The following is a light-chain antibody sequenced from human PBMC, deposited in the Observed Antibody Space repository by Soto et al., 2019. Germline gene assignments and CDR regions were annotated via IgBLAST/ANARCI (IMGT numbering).Light chain of an antibody. Sequence: DIQMTQSPSSLSASVGDRVTITCRASQSINTHLSWYLQKPGKAPRLLIYGASLLQSGVPSRFSGSGSGTDFTLTIGSLQPEDFATYYCQQGYSSPRTFGQGTRVDI. V-gene: IGKV1-39*01. J-gene: IGKJ1*01. CDR3: QQGYSSPRT. CDR2: GAS. CDR1: QSINTH.